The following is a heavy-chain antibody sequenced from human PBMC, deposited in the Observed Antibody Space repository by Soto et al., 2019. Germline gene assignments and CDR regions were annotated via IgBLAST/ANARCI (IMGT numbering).Heavy chain of an antibody. CDR3: GRGSGVNWLGP. J-gene: IGHJ5*02. CDR2: INAGNGNT. V-gene: IGHV1-3*01. D-gene: IGHD3-10*01. Sequence: APVKGYRKAFGYTVTSDVVDGRMQAPGQRLEWMGWINAGNGNTESSQKCQGRGTITRDTSASTAYMELSSLRSEDTAAYYCGRGSGVNWLGPWGQGTLVTVYS. CDR1: GYTVTSDV.